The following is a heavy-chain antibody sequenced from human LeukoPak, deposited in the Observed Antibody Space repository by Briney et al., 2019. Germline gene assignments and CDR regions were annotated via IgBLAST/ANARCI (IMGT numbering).Heavy chain of an antibody. Sequence: ASVKVSCKASGYTFTSYDINWVRQATGQGLEWMGWMNPNSGNTGYAQKFQGRVTMARNTSISTAYMELSSLRSEDTAVYYCARGRPRNPYPNWFDPWGQGTLVTVSS. CDR1: GYTFTSYD. D-gene: IGHD1-14*01. V-gene: IGHV1-8*01. CDR2: MNPNSGNT. J-gene: IGHJ5*02. CDR3: ARGRPRNPYPNWFDP.